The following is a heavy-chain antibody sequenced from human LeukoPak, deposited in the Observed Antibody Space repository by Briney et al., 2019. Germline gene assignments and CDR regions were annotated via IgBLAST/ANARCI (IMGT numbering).Heavy chain of an antibody. CDR1: GGSFSGYY. Sequence: SETLSLTCAVYGGSFSGYYWSWIRQPPGKGLEWIWEINHSGSTNYNPSLKSRVTISVNTSKNQFSLKLSSVTAADTAVYYCARGKGAPSGYPRFYYFDYWGQGTLVTVSS. CDR3: ARGKGAPSGYPRFYYFDY. J-gene: IGHJ4*02. D-gene: IGHD3-22*01. CDR2: INHSGST. V-gene: IGHV4-34*01.